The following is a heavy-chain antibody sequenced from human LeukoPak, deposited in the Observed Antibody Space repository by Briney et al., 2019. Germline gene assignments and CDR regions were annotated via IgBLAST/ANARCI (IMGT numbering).Heavy chain of an antibody. V-gene: IGHV3-21*06. D-gene: IGHD4-17*01. CDR2: ISKTTANI. CDR1: GFTFRTYN. CDR3: VRGDGDLFDF. J-gene: IGHJ4*02. Sequence: GGSLRLSCVASGFTFRTYNMNWVRQAPGKGLEWVSFISKTTANIYCGDGVRGRFTISRDNAKNSIHLQMSSLRVDDSGVYYCVRGDGDLFDFWGQGTLVSVSS.